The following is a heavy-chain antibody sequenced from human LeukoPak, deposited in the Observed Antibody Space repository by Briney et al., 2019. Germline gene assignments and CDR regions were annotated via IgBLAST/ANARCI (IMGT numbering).Heavy chain of an antibody. CDR2: VYYTGIT. J-gene: IGHJ6*02. V-gene: IGHV4-39*01. CDR1: GGSISTSTYN. D-gene: IGHD3-22*01. Sequence: SETLSHTCTVAGGSISTSTYNWGWIRQPPGKGLEWIGSVYYTGITYYNPSVESRVTISVDTSKNHFSLELNSVTAADTGVYFCARQVRSPVVMFMHVWRQGSTVIVSS. CDR3: ARQVRSPVVMFMHV.